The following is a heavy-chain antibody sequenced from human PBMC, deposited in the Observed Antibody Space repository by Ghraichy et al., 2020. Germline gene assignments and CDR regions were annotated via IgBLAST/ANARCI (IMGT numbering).Heavy chain of an antibody. CDR1: GFTFSTYA. CDR2: ISGGGDST. CDR3: AKYCRSTSCYPYFGMDV. V-gene: IGHV3-23*01. D-gene: IGHD2-2*01. Sequence: GESLNISCAASGFTFSTYAMSWVRQAPGKGLEWVSAISGGGDSTYYADSVKGRFTISRDNSKNTLYLQMNSLRAEDTAVYYCAKYCRSTSCYPYFGMDVWGKGTTVTVAS. J-gene: IGHJ6*04.